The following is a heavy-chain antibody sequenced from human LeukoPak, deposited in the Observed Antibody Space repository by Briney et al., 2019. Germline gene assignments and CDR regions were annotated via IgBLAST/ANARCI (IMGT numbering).Heavy chain of an antibody. CDR1: GGSISSYY. J-gene: IGHJ6*02. Sequence: PSETLSLTCTVSGGSISSYYWSWIRQPAGKGLEWIGRIYTSGSTNYNPSLKSRVTISVDTSKNQFSLKLSSVTAADTAVYYCARDPVSVAAAGKGYYYYYGMDVWGQGTTVTVSS. V-gene: IGHV4-4*07. CDR2: IYTSGST. D-gene: IGHD6-13*01. CDR3: ARDPVSVAAAGKGYYYYYGMDV.